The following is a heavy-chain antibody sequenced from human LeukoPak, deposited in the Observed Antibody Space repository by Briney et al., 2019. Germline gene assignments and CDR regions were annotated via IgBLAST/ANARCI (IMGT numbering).Heavy chain of an antibody. V-gene: IGHV4-38-2*01. D-gene: IGHD6-19*01. Sequence: PSETLSLTCAVSVYSIISDYYWGWIRQPPGKGLEWIGSVYHSGSTHYNPSFKSRVTMSVDTSKNQFSLKLSSVTAADTAVYYCARNTSGHSFDYWGQGTLVTVSS. CDR2: VYHSGST. CDR3: ARNTSGHSFDY. CDR1: VYSIISDYY. J-gene: IGHJ4*02.